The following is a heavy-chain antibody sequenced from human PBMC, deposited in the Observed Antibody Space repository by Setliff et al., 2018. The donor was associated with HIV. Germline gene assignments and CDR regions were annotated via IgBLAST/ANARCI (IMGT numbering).Heavy chain of an antibody. J-gene: IGHJ3*01. V-gene: IGHV4-61*10. CDR1: GGSISSGSYY. Sequence: SETLSLTCTVSGGSISSGSYYWSWIRQPAGKGLEWIGYVDYSGDSEYNPSLQSRATISRDPSKSQVSLTLNSATAADTAVYYCTRGPGGTVPKPLEAFDVRGRGAVVTVSS. CDR2: VDYSGDS. D-gene: IGHD1-7*01. CDR3: TRGPGGTVPKPLEAFDV.